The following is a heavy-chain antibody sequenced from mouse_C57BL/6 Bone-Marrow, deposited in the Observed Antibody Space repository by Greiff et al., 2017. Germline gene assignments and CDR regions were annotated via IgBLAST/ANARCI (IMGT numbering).Heavy chain of an antibody. CDR2: IRNKANNHAT. Sequence: DVQLQESGGGLVQPGGSMKLSCAASGFTFSDAWMDWVRQSPEKGLEWVAEIRNKANNHATYYAESVKGRFTISRDDSKSSVYLQMNSLRAEDTGIYYCTGYGSSYWYFDVWGTGTTVTVSS. CDR3: TGYGSSYWYFDV. D-gene: IGHD1-1*01. V-gene: IGHV6-6*01. J-gene: IGHJ1*03. CDR1: GFTFSDAW.